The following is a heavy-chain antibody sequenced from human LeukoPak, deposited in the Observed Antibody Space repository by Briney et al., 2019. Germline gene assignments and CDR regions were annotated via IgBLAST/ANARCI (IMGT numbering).Heavy chain of an antibody. J-gene: IGHJ4*02. V-gene: IGHV3-23*01. Sequence: YPGGSLRLSCAASGFTFSSYAMSWVRQAPGKGLEWVSAISGSGGSTYYADSVKGRFTISRDNSKNTLYLQMNSLRVEDTAVYYCAKSIAARFTGYFDYWGQGTLVTVSS. D-gene: IGHD6-6*01. CDR2: ISGSGGST. CDR1: GFTFSSYA. CDR3: AKSIAARFTGYFDY.